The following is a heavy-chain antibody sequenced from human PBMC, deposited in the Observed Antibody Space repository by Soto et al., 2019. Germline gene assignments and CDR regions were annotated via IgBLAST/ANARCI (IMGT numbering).Heavy chain of an antibody. CDR2: IYYSGST. CDR3: ARDPSGYAGFFDY. D-gene: IGHD5-12*01. CDR1: GGSISSYY. J-gene: IGHJ4*02. V-gene: IGHV4-59*01. Sequence: SETLSLTYTVSGGSISSYYWSWIRQPPGKGLEWIGYIYYSGSTNYNPSLKSRVTISVDTSKNQFSLKLSSVTAADTAVYYCARDPSGYAGFFDYWGQGTLVTVSS.